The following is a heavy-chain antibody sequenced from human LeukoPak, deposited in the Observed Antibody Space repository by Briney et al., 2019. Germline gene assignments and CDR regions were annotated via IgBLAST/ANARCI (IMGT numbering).Heavy chain of an antibody. CDR3: ARADYSSTWSHSYYYMDV. V-gene: IGHV4-59*08. CDR2: LYYSGST. J-gene: IGHJ6*03. CDR1: GDSISSSY. Sequence: PSETLSLTCTVSGDSISSSYWSWIRHPPGKGLDWIGSLYYSGSTNYNPSLKRRVTMSVDTSKNQFSLKLSSVTPADTAMYYCARADYSSTWSHSYYYMDVWGKGTTVTVSS. D-gene: IGHD6-13*01.